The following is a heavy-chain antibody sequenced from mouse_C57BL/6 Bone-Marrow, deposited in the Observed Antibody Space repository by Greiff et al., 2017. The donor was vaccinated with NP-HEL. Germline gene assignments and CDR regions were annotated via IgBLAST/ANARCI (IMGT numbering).Heavy chain of an antibody. D-gene: IGHD2-4*01. Sequence: EVQLQQSGPELVKPGASVKISCKASGYTFTDYYMNWVKQSHGKSLEWIGDINPNNGGTSYNQKFKGKATLTVDKSSSTAYMELRSLTSEDSAVYYCGYDYGDGNWGQGTLVTVSA. V-gene: IGHV1-26*01. CDR1: GYTFTDYY. J-gene: IGHJ3*01. CDR2: INPNNGGT. CDR3: GYDYGDGN.